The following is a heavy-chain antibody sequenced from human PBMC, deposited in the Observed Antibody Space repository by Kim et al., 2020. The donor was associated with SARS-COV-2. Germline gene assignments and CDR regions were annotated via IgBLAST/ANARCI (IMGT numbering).Heavy chain of an antibody. D-gene: IGHD3-3*01. CDR2: ISYSGRT. Sequence: SETLSLTCTVSGGSISSNDYYWDWIRQPPGKGLEWIGSISYSGRTYYNPSLKSRVTISVDTSKNQISLKLSSVTAADTGVYYCARGIFGVVIIPYYYYYMDVWQRDHGHRLL. V-gene: IGHV4-39*01. CDR1: GGSISSNDYY. J-gene: IGHJ6*03. CDR3: ARGIFGVVIIPYYYYYMDV.